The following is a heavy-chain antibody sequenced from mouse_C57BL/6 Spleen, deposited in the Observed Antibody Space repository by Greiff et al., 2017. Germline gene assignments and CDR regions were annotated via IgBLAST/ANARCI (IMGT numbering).Heavy chain of an antibody. Sequence: VQLKESGAELVKPGASVKLSCTASGFNIKDYYMHWVKQRTEQGLEWIGRIDPEDGATKYAPKFQGKATITADTSSNTAYLQLSSLTSEDTAVYYCARGDYYGSSSYAMDYWGQRTSVTVSS. CDR3: ARGDYYGSSSYAMDY. CDR2: IDPEDGAT. J-gene: IGHJ4*01. CDR1: GFNIKDYY. V-gene: IGHV14-2*01. D-gene: IGHD1-1*01.